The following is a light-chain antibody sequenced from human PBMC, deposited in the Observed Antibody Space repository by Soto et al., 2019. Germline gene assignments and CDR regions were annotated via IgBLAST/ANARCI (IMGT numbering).Light chain of an antibody. CDR3: QKYNSAPPFT. V-gene: IGKV1-27*01. Sequence: DIQMTQPPSSLSASVGDRVTITCRASQGIRHYLAWYQQKPGKVPKLLIYEASNLQSGVPSRFRGGGSGTDFTLTISSLQPEDVATYYCQKYNSAPPFTFGQGTRLEIK. J-gene: IGKJ5*01. CDR2: EAS. CDR1: QGIRHY.